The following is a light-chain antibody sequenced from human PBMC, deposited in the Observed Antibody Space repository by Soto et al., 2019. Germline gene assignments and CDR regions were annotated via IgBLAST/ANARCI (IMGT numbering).Light chain of an antibody. V-gene: IGLV2-14*01. CDR1: SSDVGIYNY. CDR3: SSYTTSSSRV. J-gene: IGLJ1*01. CDR2: EVS. Sequence: QSVLTQPASVSGSPGQSIAISCTGSSSDVGIYNYVSWHQQHPGKVPKLIIYEVSNRPSGVSNRFSGSKSGNTASLTISGLQAEDEADYYCSSYTTSSSRVFGTGTNLTVL.